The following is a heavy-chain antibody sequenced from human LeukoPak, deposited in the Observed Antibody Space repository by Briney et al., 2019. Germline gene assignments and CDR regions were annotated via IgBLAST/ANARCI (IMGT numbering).Heavy chain of an antibody. V-gene: IGHV1-2*02. CDR3: ARFTGFVSSGWSHDAFDI. J-gene: IGHJ3*02. CDR2: INPNSGGT. Sequence: ASVKVSYKASGYTFTGYYMHWVRQAPGQGLEWMGWINPNSGGTNYAQKFQGRVTMTRDTSISTAYMELSRLRSDDTAVYYCARFTGFVSSGWSHDAFDIWGQGTMVTVSS. CDR1: GYTFTGYY. D-gene: IGHD6-19*01.